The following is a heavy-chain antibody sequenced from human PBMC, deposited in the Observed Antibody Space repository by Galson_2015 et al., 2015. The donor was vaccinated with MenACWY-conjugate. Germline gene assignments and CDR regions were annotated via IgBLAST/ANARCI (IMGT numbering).Heavy chain of an antibody. CDR3: ATNNRNGLAPYYFDY. J-gene: IGHJ4*02. CDR1: GLTLRTYG. D-gene: IGHD3-3*02. CDR2: ISHDGSQK. Sequence: SLRLSCAASGLTLRTYGLHWVRQAPGKGLEWVALISHDGSQKNHADSVKGRFAISRDNSVDTVYLQMNTLRPEDTAVYYCATNNRNGLAPYYFDYWSQGTLVTVSS. V-gene: IGHV3-30*03.